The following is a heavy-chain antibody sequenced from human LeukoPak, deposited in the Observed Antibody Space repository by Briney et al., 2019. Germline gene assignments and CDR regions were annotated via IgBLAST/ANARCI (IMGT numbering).Heavy chain of an antibody. Sequence: KPSETLSLTCTGSGVSISSYYWSWIRQPPGKGLEWIGYIYYSGSTNYNPSLKSRVTISVDTSKNQFSLKLSSVTAADTAVYYCARLDSGSYLYWGQGTLVTVSS. D-gene: IGHD1-26*01. CDR1: GVSISSYY. J-gene: IGHJ4*02. CDR3: ARLDSGSYLY. V-gene: IGHV4-59*08. CDR2: IYYSGST.